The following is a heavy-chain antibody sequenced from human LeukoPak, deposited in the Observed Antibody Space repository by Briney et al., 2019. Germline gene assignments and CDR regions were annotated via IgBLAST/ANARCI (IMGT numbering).Heavy chain of an antibody. CDR3: ARGWGNLDSWEQNAESRRLDY. V-gene: IGHV3-30-3*01. Sequence: GGSLRLSCAAAGFTFSIYSIHWVRQAPGKGLEWVAVISYDGSNKFFADSVKGRFSISRDNSKNTVYLQMNSLRPEDTAVYYCARGWGNLDSWEQNAESRRLDYWGQGALVTVSS. D-gene: IGHD3-22*01. CDR2: ISYDGSNK. J-gene: IGHJ4*02. CDR1: GFTFSIYS.